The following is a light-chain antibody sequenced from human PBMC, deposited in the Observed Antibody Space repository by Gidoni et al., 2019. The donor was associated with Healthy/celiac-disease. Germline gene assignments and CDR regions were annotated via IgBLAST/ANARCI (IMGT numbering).Light chain of an antibody. CDR1: QSVSSSY. Sequence: EIVLTPSPGTLSLSPGARATLSCRASQSVSSSYLAWYQQKPGQAPRLLIYGASSRATGIPDRFSGSGSGTDFTLTISRLEPEDFAVYYCQQYGSSPGTFGQGTKVEIK. J-gene: IGKJ1*01. CDR2: GAS. V-gene: IGKV3-20*01. CDR3: QQYGSSPGT.